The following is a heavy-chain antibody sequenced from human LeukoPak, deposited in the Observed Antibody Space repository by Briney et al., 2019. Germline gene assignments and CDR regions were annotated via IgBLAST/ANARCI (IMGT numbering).Heavy chain of an antibody. V-gene: IGHV3-48*03. J-gene: IGHJ5*02. CDR2: ISYSGSTT. CDR3: ARAGPPAFDP. CDR1: GFTFTNFE. Sequence: PGGSLRLSCVASGFTFTNFEMNWVRQAPGKGLEWVSYISYSGSTTSYADSVKGRFTISRDNAKNSLYLQMNSLRAEDTAVYYCARAGPPAFDPWGQGTLVTVSS.